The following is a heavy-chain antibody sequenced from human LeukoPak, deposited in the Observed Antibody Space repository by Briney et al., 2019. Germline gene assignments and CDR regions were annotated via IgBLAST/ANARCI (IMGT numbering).Heavy chain of an antibody. D-gene: IGHD1-1*01. V-gene: IGHV4-59*01. CDR1: VDSITMYY. Sequence: SETLSLTCSVSVDSITMYYWTWIRQPPGKGLEWIGCVDRTGSTNFNPSHNGPVRISRDTTNIHLSLRLRSVTPADTAVYFCARGRVSSSTWYSTYCYYCYMDVWGKGTTVTVSS. CDR3: ARGRVSSSTWYSTYCYYCYMDV. J-gene: IGHJ6*03. CDR2: VDRTGST.